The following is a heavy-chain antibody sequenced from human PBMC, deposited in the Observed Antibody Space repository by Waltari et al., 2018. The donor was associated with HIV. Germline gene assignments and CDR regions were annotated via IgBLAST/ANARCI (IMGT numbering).Heavy chain of an antibody. CDR3: ARDVLLSVATPPVGYYGMDV. Sequence: EVQLVESGGGLVQPGGSLRLSCAASGFTFRSYWLSWVRQAPGQGREWVANIKQDGSEKYYVDSVKGRFTISRDNANNSLYLQMNSLRAEDTAVYYGARDVLLSVATPPVGYYGMDVWGQGTTVTVSS. V-gene: IGHV3-7*01. J-gene: IGHJ6*02. D-gene: IGHD5-12*01. CDR2: IKQDGSEK. CDR1: GFTFRSYW.